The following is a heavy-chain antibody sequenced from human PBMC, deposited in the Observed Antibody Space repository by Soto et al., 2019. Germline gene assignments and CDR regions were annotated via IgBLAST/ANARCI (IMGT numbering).Heavy chain of an antibody. CDR1: GGSISSGDYY. J-gene: IGHJ4*02. CDR2: IYYSGST. D-gene: IGHD6-25*01. CDR3: LSRGHLDY. V-gene: IGHV4-30-4*03. Sequence: SETLSLTCTVSGGSISSGDYYWSWIRQPPGKGLEWIGYIYYSGSTNYNPSLKSRVTISVDTSKNQFSLKLSSVTAADTAVYYCLSRGHLDYWGQGTLVTVSS.